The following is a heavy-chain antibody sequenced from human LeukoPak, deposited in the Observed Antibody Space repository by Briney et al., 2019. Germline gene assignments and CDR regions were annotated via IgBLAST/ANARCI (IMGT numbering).Heavy chain of an antibody. J-gene: IGHJ4*02. Sequence: PSETLSLTCAVYGGSFSDYYWSWIRQPPGKGLEWIGYIYYSGSTNYNPSLKSRVTISVDTSKNQFSLKLSSVTAADTAVYYCAREVGYSNYFDYWGQGTLVTVSS. CDR1: GGSFSDYY. V-gene: IGHV4-59*01. CDR2: IYYSGST. CDR3: AREVGYSNYFDY. D-gene: IGHD2-15*01.